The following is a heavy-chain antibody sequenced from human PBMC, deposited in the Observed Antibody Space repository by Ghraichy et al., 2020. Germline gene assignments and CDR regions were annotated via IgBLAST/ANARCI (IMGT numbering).Heavy chain of an antibody. V-gene: IGHV1-18*01. CDR3: ARRIHDDLQSNFHNYYYYMDV. D-gene: IGHD2/OR15-2a*01. CDR2: ISVYNDDT. Sequence: ASVKVSCTASGYIFTRYGISWVRQAPGQGPEWMGWISVYNDDTKYSEKFQGRATVTTDTSTNTAYMELRSLRSDDTAVYYCARRIHDDLQSNFHNYYYYMDVWGKGTTVTVSS. CDR1: GYIFTRYG. J-gene: IGHJ6*03.